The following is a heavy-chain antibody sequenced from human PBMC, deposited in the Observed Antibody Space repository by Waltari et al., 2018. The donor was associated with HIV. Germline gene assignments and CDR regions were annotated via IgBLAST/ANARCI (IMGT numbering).Heavy chain of an antibody. V-gene: IGHV1-8*01. CDR3: TRGHLDSSGYYSPFQY. CDR1: GYNLTRYD. D-gene: IGHD3-22*01. Sequence: QVQLVQSGAEVKEPGASVRVSCKVRGYNLTRYDINWVRRAAGQGLEWMGWMNPKSGNTGDAQKFQGRVAMTANTSMSTAFVEVSRVTSEDTAVYYCTRGHLDSSGYYSPFQYWGQGTLVTVSS. CDR2: MNPKSGNT. J-gene: IGHJ1*01.